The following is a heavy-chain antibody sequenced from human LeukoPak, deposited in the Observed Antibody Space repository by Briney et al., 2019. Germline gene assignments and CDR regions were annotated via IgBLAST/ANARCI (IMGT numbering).Heavy chain of an antibody. Sequence: GASVKVSCKASGYTFTGYYMHWVRQAPGQGLEWMGWINPNSGGTNYAQKFQGRVTMTRDTSISTAYMELSRLRSDDTAVYYCARGSRTTVTYYYGMDVWGQGTTVTVSS. V-gene: IGHV1-2*02. CDR2: INPNSGGT. CDR1: GYTFTGYY. J-gene: IGHJ6*02. D-gene: IGHD4-4*01. CDR3: ARGSRTTVTYYYGMDV.